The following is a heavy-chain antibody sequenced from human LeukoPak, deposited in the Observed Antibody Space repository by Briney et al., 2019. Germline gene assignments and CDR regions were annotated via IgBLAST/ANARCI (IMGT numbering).Heavy chain of an antibody. Sequence: GGSVRLSCAASGFTFSNYAMSWVRQAPGKGLEWVLGISASGGSYYADSVKGRFTVSRDISKNTLYLQMNSLRAEDTAVYFCAREPRDCTGGTCQSAGGYYFYYWSQGTLVTVSS. CDR2: ISASGGS. CDR1: GFTFSNYA. V-gene: IGHV3-23*01. D-gene: IGHD2-15*01. CDR3: AREPRDCTGGTCQSAGGYYFYY. J-gene: IGHJ4*02.